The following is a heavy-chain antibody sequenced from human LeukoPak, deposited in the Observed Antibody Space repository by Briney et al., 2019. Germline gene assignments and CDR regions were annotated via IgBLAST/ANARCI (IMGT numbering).Heavy chain of an antibody. CDR2: ISYDGSNK. V-gene: IGHV3-30*18. J-gene: IGHJ4*02. CDR3: VKEGGFSIPFDY. CDR1: GFTFSSYS. D-gene: IGHD2-2*02. Sequence: PGGSLRLSCAASGFTFSSYSIHWVRQAPGKGLEWVAVISYDGSNKYYADSVKGRFTISRDNSKNTLYLQMNSLRAEDTAAYYCVKEGGFSIPFDYWGQGTLVTVSS.